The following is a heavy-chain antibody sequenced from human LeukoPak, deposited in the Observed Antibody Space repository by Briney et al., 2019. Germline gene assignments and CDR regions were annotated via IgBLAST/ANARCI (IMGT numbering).Heavy chain of an antibody. CDR3: ARGYYDSSGYYPGDW. V-gene: IGHV4-59*01. J-gene: IGHJ4*02. CDR2: IYYSGST. Sequence: SETLSLTCTVSGGSISSYYWSWIRQPPGKGLEWIGYIYYSGSTNYNPSLKNRVTISVDTSKNQFSLKLSSVTAADTAVYYCARGYYDSSGYYPGDWWGQGTLVTVSS. CDR1: GGSISSYY. D-gene: IGHD3-22*01.